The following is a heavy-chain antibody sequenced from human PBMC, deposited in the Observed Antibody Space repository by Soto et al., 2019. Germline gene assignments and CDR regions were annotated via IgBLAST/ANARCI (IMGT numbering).Heavy chain of an antibody. J-gene: IGHJ4*02. D-gene: IGHD6-13*01. V-gene: IGHV3-11*05. CDR1: GFTFSDYY. Sequence: QVQLVESGGGLVKPGGSLRLSCAASGFTFSDYYMSWIRQAPGKGLEWLSYISSSSSYINYADSVKGRFTISRDNAKNSLYLQMRRLRAEDTAVYYCARVGPGSSSWYVDSWGQGTLVTVSS. CDR2: ISSSSSYI. CDR3: ARVGPGSSSWYVDS.